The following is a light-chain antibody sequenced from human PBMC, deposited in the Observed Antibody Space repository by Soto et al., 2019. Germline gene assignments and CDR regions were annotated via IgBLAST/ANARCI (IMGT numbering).Light chain of an antibody. CDR1: SSDVGSYNL. CDR3: CSYAGSSTYV. J-gene: IGLJ1*01. V-gene: IGLV2-23*01. Sequence: QSVLTQPASVSGSPGQSITISCTGTSSDVGSYNLVSWYQQHPGKAPKLMIYEGSKRPSGVSNRFSGSKSGNTASLTLSGLQAEDEADYYCCSYAGSSTYVFGTGTKLTVL. CDR2: EGS.